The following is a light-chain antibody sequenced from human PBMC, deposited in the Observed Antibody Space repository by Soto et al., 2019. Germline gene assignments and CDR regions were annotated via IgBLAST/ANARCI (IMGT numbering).Light chain of an antibody. Sequence: DIVMTQSPDSLAVSLGERATINCKSSQSVLSSSNNRNYLAWYQQKPGQPPKLLIYWASTRESGVPDRFSGSGSGTDFTLTISSLQAEDVAVYYCQQYYSTPRGFGQGTKLEIK. J-gene: IGKJ2*03. CDR3: QQYYSTPRG. CDR2: WAS. CDR1: QSVLSSSNNRNY. V-gene: IGKV4-1*01.